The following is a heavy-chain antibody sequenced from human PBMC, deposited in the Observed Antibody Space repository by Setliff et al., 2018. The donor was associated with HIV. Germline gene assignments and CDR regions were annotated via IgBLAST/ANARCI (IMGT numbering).Heavy chain of an antibody. CDR2: INQSGRS. CDR3: ARWTVGELDHSDS. V-gene: IGHV4-34*01. CDR1: SGSLSGYY. D-gene: IGHD4-17*01. Sequence: PSETLSLTCAVYSGSLSGYYWNWIRQPPGKGLEWIGEINQSGRSNYNPSLKSRVIISIDTSKNQFALKLSSVTAADTAMYYCARWTVGELDHSDSWGQGTPVTVSS. J-gene: IGHJ4*02.